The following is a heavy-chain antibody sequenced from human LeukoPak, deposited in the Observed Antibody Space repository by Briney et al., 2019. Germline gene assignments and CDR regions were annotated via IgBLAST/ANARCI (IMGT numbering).Heavy chain of an antibody. CDR2: INTDGRTT. Sequence: GGSLRLSCAASGFPFNNYWMHWVRQAPGKGLVWVSSINTDGRTTTYAASVQGRFTISRDNAKNTLYLQMNSLRVDDTAVYYCARAGASGWYAAGWFDPWGQGTLVTVSS. J-gene: IGHJ5*02. CDR3: ARAGASGWYAAGWFDP. CDR1: GFPFNNYW. D-gene: IGHD6-19*01. V-gene: IGHV3-74*03.